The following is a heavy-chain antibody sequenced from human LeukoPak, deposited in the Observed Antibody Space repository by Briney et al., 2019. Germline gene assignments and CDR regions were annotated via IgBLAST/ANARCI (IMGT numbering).Heavy chain of an antibody. D-gene: IGHD4-17*01. CDR3: ARAYGDYRYYYYYMDV. V-gene: IGHV4-34*01. CDR1: GGSFSGYY. CDR2: INHSGST. J-gene: IGHJ6*03. Sequence: SETLSLTCAVYGGSFSGYYWSWIRQPPGRGLEWIGEINHSGSTNYNPSLKSRLTISVDTSKNQFSLKLSSVTAADTAMYYCARAYGDYRYYYYYMDVWGKGTTITVSS.